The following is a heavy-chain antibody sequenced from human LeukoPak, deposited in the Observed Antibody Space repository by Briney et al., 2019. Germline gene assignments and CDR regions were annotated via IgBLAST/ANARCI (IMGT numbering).Heavy chain of an antibody. J-gene: IGHJ4*02. CDR2: ISSSSSYI. CDR1: GFTVSGNY. CDR3: ARGAAGTTTVGY. D-gene: IGHD1-26*01. Sequence: GGSLRLSCAVSGFTVSGNYMSWIRQAPGKGLEWVSSISSSSSYIYYADSVKGRFTISRDNAKNSLYLQMNSLRAEDTAVYYCARGAAGTTTVGYWGQGTLVTVSS. V-gene: IGHV3-21*01.